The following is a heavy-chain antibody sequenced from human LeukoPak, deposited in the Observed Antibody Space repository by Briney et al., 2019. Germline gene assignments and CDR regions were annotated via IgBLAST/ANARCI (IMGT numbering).Heavy chain of an antibody. J-gene: IGHJ3*02. Sequence: SETLSLTCTVSGGSISSSSYYWGWIRQPPGKGLEWIGSIYYSGSTYYNPSLKSRVTISVDTSKNQFSLKLSSVTAADTAVYYCARAEYFDWLGAFDIWGQGTMVTVSS. CDR1: GGSISSSSYY. V-gene: IGHV4-39*07. D-gene: IGHD3-9*01. CDR3: ARAEYFDWLGAFDI. CDR2: IYYSGST.